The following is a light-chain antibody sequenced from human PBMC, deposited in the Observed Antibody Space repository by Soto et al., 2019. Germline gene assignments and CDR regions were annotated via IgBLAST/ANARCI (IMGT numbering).Light chain of an antibody. J-gene: IGKJ1*01. V-gene: IGKV3-20*01. CDR2: GAS. CDR3: QQYGSSGT. Sequence: EIVLTQSPGTLSLSPGERATLSCRASQSVSNNYLAWYQQKPGQAPRLIIYGASNRATGIPDRFSGSGSGTDFTLTISRLEPEDFAVCYCQQYGSSGTFGQGTKVDIK. CDR1: QSVSNNY.